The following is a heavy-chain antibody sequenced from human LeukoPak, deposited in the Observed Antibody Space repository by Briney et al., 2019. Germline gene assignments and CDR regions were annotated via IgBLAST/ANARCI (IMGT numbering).Heavy chain of an antibody. CDR1: GFTFSSYS. V-gene: IGHV3-48*01. D-gene: IGHD3-10*01. J-gene: IGHJ4*02. CDR3: ARDRGSGSYPY. Sequence: GGSLRLSCAASGFTFSSYSMNWVRQAPGKGLEWVSYISSSSSTIYYADSVKGRFTISRDNAKNSLYLQMNSLRAEDTAVYYCARDRGSGSYPYWGQGTLVTVSS. CDR2: ISSSSSTI.